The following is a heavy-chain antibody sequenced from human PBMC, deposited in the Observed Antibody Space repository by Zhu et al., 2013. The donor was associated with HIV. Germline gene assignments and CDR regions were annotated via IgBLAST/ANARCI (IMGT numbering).Heavy chain of an antibody. D-gene: IGHD6-13*01. V-gene: IGHV3-23*01. CDR1: GFTFSSYA. CDR2: ISGSGGST. Sequence: EVQLLESGGGLVQPGGSLRLSCAASGFTFSSYAMSWVRQAPGKGLEWVSAISGSGGSTYYADSVKGRFTISRDNSKNTLYLQMNSLRAEDTAVYYCAKGQEELVGPRGRNWFDPWGQGTLVTVSS. CDR3: AKGQEELVGPRGRNWFDP. J-gene: IGHJ5*02.